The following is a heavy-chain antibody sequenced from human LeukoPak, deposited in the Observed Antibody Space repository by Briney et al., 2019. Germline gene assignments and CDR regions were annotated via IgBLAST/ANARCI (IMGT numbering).Heavy chain of an antibody. CDR3: ARSDEVDFAQFDY. J-gene: IGHJ4*02. V-gene: IGHV3-33*01. Sequence: GGSLRLSCAASGFTFSSYGMHWVRQAPGKGPEWVAVIWYDGSNKYYADSVKGRFTISRDNSKNTLYLQMNSLRAEDTAVYYCARSDEVDFAQFDYWGQGTLVTVSS. CDR2: IWYDGSNK. D-gene: IGHD2-21*01. CDR1: GFTFSSYG.